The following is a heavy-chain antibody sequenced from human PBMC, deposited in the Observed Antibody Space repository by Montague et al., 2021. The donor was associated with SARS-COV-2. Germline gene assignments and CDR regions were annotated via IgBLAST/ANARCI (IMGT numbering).Heavy chain of an antibody. V-gene: IGHV4-4*02. CDR2: IHQSESGXT. CDR1: GGSISSREW. Sequence: SETLSLTCAVPGGSISSREWWSWVRQPPGKGLEWIREIHQSESGXTNXXXXLNSRVTISIDQSKNYFSLNLTSMTAADTAVYYCGGTWVYFSPVDVWGQGTTVIVSS. J-gene: IGHJ6*02. D-gene: IGHD3-3*01. CDR3: GGTWVYFSPVDV.